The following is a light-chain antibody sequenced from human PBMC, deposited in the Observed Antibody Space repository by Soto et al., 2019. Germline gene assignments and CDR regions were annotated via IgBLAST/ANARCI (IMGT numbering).Light chain of an antibody. CDR3: SSYSGSTTRVV. CDR2: DVN. J-gene: IGLJ2*01. V-gene: IGLV2-14*03. CDR1: SSDVGSYNF. Sequence: QSALTQPASVSGSPGQSITISCTGTSSDVGSYNFVSWYQQHPGKAPKLMMYDVNNRPSGVSNRFSGSKSGNTASLTISGLQAEDEADYYCSSYSGSTTRVVFGGGTKLTVL.